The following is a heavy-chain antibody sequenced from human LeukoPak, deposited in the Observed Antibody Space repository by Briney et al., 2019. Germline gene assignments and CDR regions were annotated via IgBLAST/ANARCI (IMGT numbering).Heavy chain of an antibody. D-gene: IGHD2-2*01. V-gene: IGHV1-46*01. Sequence: ASVKVSCKASGYSFTSYYMLWVRQAPGQGLEWMGIINPSGGSTSYAQKFQGRVTMTRDTSTSTVYMELSSLRSEDTAVYYCARSRPPWDQLPHDAFDIWGQGTMVTVSS. CDR2: INPSGGST. CDR3: ARSRPPWDQLPHDAFDI. CDR1: GYSFTSYY. J-gene: IGHJ3*02.